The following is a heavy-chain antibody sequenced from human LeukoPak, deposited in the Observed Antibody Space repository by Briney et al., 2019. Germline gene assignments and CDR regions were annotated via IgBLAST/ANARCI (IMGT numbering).Heavy chain of an antibody. V-gene: IGHV3-15*01. CDR3: TTGLWHYDAFDI. D-gene: IGHD3-16*01. CDR1: GFTLRNYG. J-gene: IGHJ3*02. Sequence: PGRSLRLSCAASGFTLRNYGMHCVRQAPGKGLEWVGRIKSKIDGGTTDYAAPVKGRFSISREDSKNTLYLQMNSLKTEDTAVYYSTTGLWHYDAFDIWGQGTLVTVSS. CDR2: IKSKIDGGTT.